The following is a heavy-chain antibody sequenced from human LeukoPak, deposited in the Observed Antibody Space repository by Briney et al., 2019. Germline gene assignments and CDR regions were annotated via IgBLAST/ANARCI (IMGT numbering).Heavy chain of an antibody. CDR2: INPNSGGA. V-gene: IGHV1-2*02. J-gene: IGHJ4*02. CDR1: GYTFTGYY. D-gene: IGHD1-1*01. Sequence: AASAKVSCKASGYTFTGYYIYWVRQAPGQGLEWMGWINPNSGGANYAQRFQVRVTMTRDRSSSTAYMELSRLRSDDTAVYYCARGRDELDYWGQGTLVTVSP. CDR3: ARGRDELDY.